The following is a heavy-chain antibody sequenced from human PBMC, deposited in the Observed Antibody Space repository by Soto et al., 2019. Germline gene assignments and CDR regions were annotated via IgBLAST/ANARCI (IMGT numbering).Heavy chain of an antibody. D-gene: IGHD3-16*01. CDR2: IWYYGRNE. CDR1: GFTFSSYG. J-gene: IGHJ6*02. CDR3: AIERKEDSVWGHYGMKV. Sequence: ALRLSCAASGFTFSSYGMHWVRQAPGKGVEWVAVIWYYGRNEYYADLLMGRFAISVAKPKKTLYLQVNSLIAEDMAMYYCAIERKEDSVWGHYGMKVWGQGTTVTVSS. V-gene: IGHV3-33*01.